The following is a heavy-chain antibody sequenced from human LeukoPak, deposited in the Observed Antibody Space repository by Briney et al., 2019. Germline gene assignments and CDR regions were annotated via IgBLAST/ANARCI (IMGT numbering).Heavy chain of an antibody. CDR1: GFTFSDYW. CDR3: ARDPRWIFDY. J-gene: IGHJ4*02. D-gene: IGHD2-2*03. CDR2: INPDGSIK. Sequence: GGSLRLSCAAPGFTFSDYWMIWVRQAPGKGLEWVAKINPDGSIKSYVDSVKGRFTIFRDNAKNSLYLQMNSLSAEDSAVYFCARDPRWIFDYWGQGTLVIVSS. V-gene: IGHV3-7*04.